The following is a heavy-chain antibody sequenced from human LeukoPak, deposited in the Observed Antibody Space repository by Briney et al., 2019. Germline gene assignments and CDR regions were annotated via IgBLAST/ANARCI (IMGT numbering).Heavy chain of an antibody. CDR1: GFTFSSYA. J-gene: IGHJ4*02. CDR2: ISGSGGST. CDR3: AISGGYWAWAH. Sequence: GGSLRLSCAASGFTFSSYAMSWVRQAPGKGLEWVSGISGSGGSTYYADSVKGRFAISRDNSKNTLFLQMNSLRAEDTAVYYCAISGGYWAWAHWGQGTLVTVSS. D-gene: IGHD1-26*01. V-gene: IGHV3-23*01.